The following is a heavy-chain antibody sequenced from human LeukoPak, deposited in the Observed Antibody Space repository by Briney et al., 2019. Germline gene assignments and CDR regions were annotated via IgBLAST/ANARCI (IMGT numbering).Heavy chain of an antibody. CDR1: GFTFSSYA. CDR2: ISGSGGST. D-gene: IGHD3-22*01. V-gene: IGHV3-23*01. J-gene: IGHJ4*02. Sequence: GGSLRLSCAASGFTFSSYAMIWVRQAPGKGLEWVSGISGSGGSTYYADSVKGRFTISRDNSKNQLYLQLSTLRGEDTAVYYCAKGLCYDSSASDYWGQGTLVTVSS. CDR3: AKGLCYDSSASDY.